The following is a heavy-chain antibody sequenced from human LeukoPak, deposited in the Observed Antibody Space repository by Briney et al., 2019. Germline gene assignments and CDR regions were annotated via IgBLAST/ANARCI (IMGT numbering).Heavy chain of an antibody. CDR3: AKYRGYGFHY. CDR2: LYNSGST. D-gene: IGHD3-22*01. CDR1: TYAITNGDY. Sequence: SETLSLTCGVSTYAITNGDYWAWIRQPLGKALEWIGSLYNSGSTYYNPSLKSRVTMSIDTTKHQFSLRLTSVTAADTAVYYCAKYRGYGFHYWGQGTLVTVSS. V-gene: IGHV4-38-2*01. J-gene: IGHJ4*02.